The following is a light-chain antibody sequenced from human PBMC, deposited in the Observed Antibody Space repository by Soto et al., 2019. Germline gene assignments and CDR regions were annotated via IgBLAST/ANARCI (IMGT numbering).Light chain of an antibody. V-gene: IGKV1-39*01. CDR1: QGIITY. CDR3: QQSFSWQWA. J-gene: IGKJ1*01. Sequence: LTPSPSSLSXSVGDRXTITCXASQGIITYLNWYEERPGKAPNLLIYSSSTFQSGVPSRFSGSRSGTDFTLTISSLRPEDFATYYCQQSFSWQWAFGQGTYV. CDR2: SSS.